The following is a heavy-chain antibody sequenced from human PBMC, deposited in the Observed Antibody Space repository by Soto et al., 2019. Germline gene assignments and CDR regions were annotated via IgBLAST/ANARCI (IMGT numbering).Heavy chain of an antibody. CDR2: IIPILGIA. D-gene: IGHD3-9*01. Sequence: ASVKVSCKASGGTFSSYTISWVRQAPGQGLEWMGRIIPILGIANYAQKFQGRVTITADKSTSTAYMELSSLRSEDTAVYYCARGEENMLTGYTYYYYGLDVWGQGTTVTVSS. J-gene: IGHJ6*01. CDR1: GGTFSSYT. CDR3: ARGEENMLTGYTYYYYGLDV. V-gene: IGHV1-69*02.